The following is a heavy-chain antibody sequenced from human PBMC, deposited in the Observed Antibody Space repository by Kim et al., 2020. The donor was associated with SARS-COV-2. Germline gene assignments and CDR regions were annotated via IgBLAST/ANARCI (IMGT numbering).Heavy chain of an antibody. Sequence: ASVKVSCKASGYTFTGYYMHWVRQAPGQGLEGMGWINPNSGGTNYAQKFHGGGTMTRDTSISTAYMELSRLSADDTAVYYCARELITMVRGVRDSRGYWGQGTLVTVSS. CDR2: INPNSGGT. D-gene: IGHD3-10*01. V-gene: IGHV1-2*02. J-gene: IGHJ4*02. CDR3: ARELITMVRGVRDSRGY. CDR1: GYTFTGYY.